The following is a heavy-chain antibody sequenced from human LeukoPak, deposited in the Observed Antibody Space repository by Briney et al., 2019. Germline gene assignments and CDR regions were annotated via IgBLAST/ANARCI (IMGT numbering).Heavy chain of an antibody. CDR3: AKGSGSFSSYYYYMDV. D-gene: IGHD1-26*01. J-gene: IGHJ6*03. V-gene: IGHV3-23*01. CDR1: GFTFSRYA. CDR2: ISHGGDNT. Sequence: GGSLRLSCAASGFTFSRYAMSWVRQAPGKGLEWVSAISHGGDNTYYADSVKGRFALSRDSSENTLYLQMNGLRAQDTAVYFCAKGSGSFSSYYYYMDVWGEGTTVTVSS.